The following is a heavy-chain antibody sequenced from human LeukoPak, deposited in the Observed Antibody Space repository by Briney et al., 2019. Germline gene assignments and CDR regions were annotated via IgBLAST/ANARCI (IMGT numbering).Heavy chain of an antibody. J-gene: IGHJ4*02. CDR1: GGSINNYY. CDR2: IQYSGSA. CDR3: ARYFSGKTLDY. V-gene: IGHV4-59*12. D-gene: IGHD1-1*01. Sequence: EPSETLSLTCTVSGGSINNYYWTWVRQPPGKGVEWIGYIQYSGSANYNPSLKRRVTITVDKSKNQFALNLSSVTAADTAVYYCARYFSGKTLDYWGQGTLVTVSS.